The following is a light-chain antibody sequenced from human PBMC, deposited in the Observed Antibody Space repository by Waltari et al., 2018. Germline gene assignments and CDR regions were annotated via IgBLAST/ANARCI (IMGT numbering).Light chain of an antibody. J-gene: IGKJ5*01. Sequence: EIVLTQSPATLSLSPGERATLSCRASQNVNSYLLWYQQKPGQAPRLLIYDAFNRATGIPARFSGSGSGTDFTLTSSSLEPEDFADYYCQQRANWPITFGQGTRLEIK. CDR1: QNVNSY. CDR3: QQRANWPIT. V-gene: IGKV3-11*01. CDR2: DAF.